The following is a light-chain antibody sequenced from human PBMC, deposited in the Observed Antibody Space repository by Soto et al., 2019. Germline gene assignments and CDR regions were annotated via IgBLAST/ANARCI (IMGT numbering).Light chain of an antibody. CDR2: GAS. CDR1: RSISSN. Sequence: EMVMTQSPATLSVSPGERVTLSCRASRSISSNLAWYQQKPGQAPRLLIYGASTRATGIPARFSGSGSGTEFTLTINSLQSEDFAMYYCQPHNNWPVVTFGGGTRVELK. CDR3: QPHNNWPVVT. J-gene: IGKJ4*01. V-gene: IGKV3-15*01.